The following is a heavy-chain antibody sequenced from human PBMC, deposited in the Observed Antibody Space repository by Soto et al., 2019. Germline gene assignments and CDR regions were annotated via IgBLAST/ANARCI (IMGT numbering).Heavy chain of an antibody. CDR1: GFTFSDYY. CDR3: ARGGEGPAAMFDP. CDR2: ISSSSYT. V-gene: IGHV3-11*06. Sequence: QVQLVESGGGWVKPGGSLRLSCAASGFTFSDYYMSWIRQAPGKGLEWVSYISSSSYTNYADSVKGRFTISRDNAKNSLYLQMNGLRAEDTAVYYCARGGEGPAAMFDPWGQGTLVTVSS. D-gene: IGHD2-2*01. J-gene: IGHJ5*02.